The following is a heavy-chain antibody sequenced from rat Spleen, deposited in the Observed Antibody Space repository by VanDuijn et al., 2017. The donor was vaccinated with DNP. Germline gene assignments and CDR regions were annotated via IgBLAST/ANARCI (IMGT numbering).Heavy chain of an antibody. CDR1: GFTFSDYA. CDR2: ILYDGSST. CDR3: TRHRTIMPYYYAMDA. Sequence: EVQLVESGGGLVQPGRSLKLSCAASGFTFSDYAMAWVRQAPKKGLEWVATILYDGSSTYYRDSVKGRFTISRDNAKSTLYLQMDSLRSEDTATYYCTRHRTIMPYYYAMDAWGLGASVTVSS. J-gene: IGHJ4*01. D-gene: IGHD1-12*01. V-gene: IGHV5-17*01.